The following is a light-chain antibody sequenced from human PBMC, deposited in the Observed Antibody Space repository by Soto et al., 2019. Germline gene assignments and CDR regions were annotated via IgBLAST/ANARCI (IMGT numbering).Light chain of an antibody. V-gene: IGKV3-15*01. CDR1: QSISNN. Sequence: ETVMTQSPATLSVSPGERATLSCRASQSISNNLAWYQQKPGQAPRLIMFRTSTRATGVPARFSGSGSGTEFNITISSLQSEDFAVYYCHQYCSTPYTFGQGTKLEIK. CDR2: RTS. CDR3: HQYCSTPYT. J-gene: IGKJ2*01.